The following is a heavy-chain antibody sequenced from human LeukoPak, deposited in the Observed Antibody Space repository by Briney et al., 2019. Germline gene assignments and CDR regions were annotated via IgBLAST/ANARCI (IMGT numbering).Heavy chain of an antibody. D-gene: IGHD2-8*01. V-gene: IGHV3-74*01. Sequence: GGSLRLSCAASGLTFSSGWMHWVRQVPGKGLVWVSRINSDASTINYADSVKGRFTISRDNAKNTLYLQMNNLRAEDTAVYYCAREDCTIGAVCSSLLDHWGRGTLVTVSS. CDR2: INSDASTI. CDR3: AREDCTIGAVCSSLLDH. J-gene: IGHJ4*02. CDR1: GLTFSSGW.